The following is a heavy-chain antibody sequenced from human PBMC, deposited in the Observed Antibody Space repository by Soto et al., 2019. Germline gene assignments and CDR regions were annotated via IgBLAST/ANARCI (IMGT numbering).Heavy chain of an antibody. Sequence: GSLRLSCAASGLTFSSYAMSWVRQAPGKGLEWVSGNSGSGGSTYYADSVKGRFTISRANSKKTLYLQMNSLRAEDTAVYYCAKDRDYSNYFFDYWGQGTLVTVSS. CDR1: GLTFSSYA. J-gene: IGHJ4*02. CDR2: NSGSGGST. V-gene: IGHV3-23*01. D-gene: IGHD4-4*01. CDR3: AKDRDYSNYFFDY.